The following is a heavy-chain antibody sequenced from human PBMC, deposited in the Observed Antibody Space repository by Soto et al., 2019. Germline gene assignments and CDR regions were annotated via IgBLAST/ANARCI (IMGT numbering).Heavy chain of an antibody. V-gene: IGHV3-23*01. D-gene: IGHD2-15*01. J-gene: IGHJ4*02. CDR2: MSGSGGST. Sequence: EVQLLESGGGLVQPGGSLRLSCAASGFTFSSYAMSWVRQAPGKGLEWVSAMSGSGGSTYYADSVKGRFTISRDNSKKTLYLQTNSLRAEDTAVYYCAKALTRPSTPFDYWGQGTLVPVSS. CDR3: AKALTRPSTPFDY. CDR1: GFTFSSYA.